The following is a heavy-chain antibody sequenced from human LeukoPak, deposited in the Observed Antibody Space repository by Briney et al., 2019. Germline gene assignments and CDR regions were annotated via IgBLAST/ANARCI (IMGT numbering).Heavy chain of an antibody. V-gene: IGHV3-30*18. D-gene: IGHD5-18*01. CDR3: AKDRYSYAFEYSDS. CDR1: GFTFSSYG. J-gene: IGHJ4*02. Sequence: GGSLRLSCAASGFTFSSYGMHWVRQAPGKGLDWVAVISNDGSKKYYADSVKGRFTISRDNSKNTLSLQVSSLRAEDAAVYYCAKDRYSYAFEYSDSWGQGTLVTVSS. CDR2: ISNDGSKK.